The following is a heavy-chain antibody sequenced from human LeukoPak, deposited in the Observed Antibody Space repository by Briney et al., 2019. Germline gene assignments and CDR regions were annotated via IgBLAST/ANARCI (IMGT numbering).Heavy chain of an antibody. J-gene: IGHJ3*02. D-gene: IGHD3-22*01. CDR2: INPNSGGT. CDR1: GYTFTGYY. Sequence: ASVKVSCKASGYTFTGYYMHWVRQAPGQGLEWMGWINPNSGGTNYAQKFQGRVTMTRDTSISTAYMELSRLRSDDTAVYYCARCGYSYGLTYYYDSSGYYVRDAFDIWGQGTMVTVSS. CDR3: ARCGYSYGLTYYYDSSGYYVRDAFDI. V-gene: IGHV1-2*02.